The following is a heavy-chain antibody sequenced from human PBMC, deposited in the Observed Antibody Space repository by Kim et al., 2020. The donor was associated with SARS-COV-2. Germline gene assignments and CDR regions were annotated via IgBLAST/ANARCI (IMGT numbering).Heavy chain of an antibody. CDR3: SRAPLGGSLRNWFGP. J-gene: IGHJ5*02. D-gene: IGHD3-16*01. Sequence: SQTLSLTCTVSGDSVSSGSYYWSWIRQPPGKGLEWIGNIYNSGSTNYDPSLESRVTISLDTSKNQFSLKLTSVTAADTAVYFCSRAPLGGSLRNWFGPWGQGTLVTVSS. V-gene: IGHV4-61*01. CDR1: GDSVSSGSYY. CDR2: IYNSGST.